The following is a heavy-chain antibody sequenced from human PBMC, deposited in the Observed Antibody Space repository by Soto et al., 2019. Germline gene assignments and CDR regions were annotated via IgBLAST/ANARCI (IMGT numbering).Heavy chain of an antibody. CDR2: INPNSGGT. D-gene: IGHD3-10*01. CDR3: ARDLVRGVGFYYYYGMDV. J-gene: IGHJ6*02. V-gene: IGHV1-2*04. Sequence: GASVKVSCKASGYTFTGYYMHWVRQAPGQGLEWMGWINPNSGGTNYAQKFQGWVTMTRDTSISTAYVELSRLRSDDTAVYYCARDLVRGVGFYYYYGMDVWGQGTTVTVSS. CDR1: GYTFTGYY.